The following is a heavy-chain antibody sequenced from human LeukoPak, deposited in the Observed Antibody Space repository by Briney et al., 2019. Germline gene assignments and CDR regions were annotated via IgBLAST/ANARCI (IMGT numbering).Heavy chain of an antibody. CDR2: INHSGST. Sequence: SETLSLTCAVYGGPFSGYSWSWIRQPPGKGLERIGEINHSGSTNYNPFLKSRVTISLDTSKSQFSLKLSSVTAADTAVYYCARGIPTMAGTYYFDSWGQGTLVTVSS. V-gene: IGHV4-34*01. CDR1: GGPFSGYS. CDR3: ARGIPTMAGTYYFDS. D-gene: IGHD6-19*01. J-gene: IGHJ4*02.